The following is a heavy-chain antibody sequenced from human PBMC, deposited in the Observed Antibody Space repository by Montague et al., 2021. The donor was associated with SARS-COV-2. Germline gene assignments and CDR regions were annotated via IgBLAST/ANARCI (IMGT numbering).Heavy chain of an antibody. D-gene: IGHD5-12*01. J-gene: IGHJ4*02. CDR3: ARRHSGGWCAGTTCYGSALDY. V-gene: IGHV4-39*01. CDR2: IYFSGTT. CDR1: DASISSSYY. Sequence: SETLSLTCTGSDASISSSYYWGWIRQPSGKGLEWIGSIYFSGTTYYNPSLKSRVTISEDSSRRQFSLKMNFVTAADTAVYFCARRHSGGWCAGTTCYGSALDYWGQGTLVTVSS.